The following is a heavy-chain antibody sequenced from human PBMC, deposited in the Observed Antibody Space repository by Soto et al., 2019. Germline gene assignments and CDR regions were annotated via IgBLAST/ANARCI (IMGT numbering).Heavy chain of an antibody. V-gene: IGHV3-15*07. CDR3: TTFGNYGGNSPFDY. J-gene: IGHJ4*02. Sequence: EVQLVESGGGWLKPGGSLSLYGEPSGFTLNNAWMNWARKPPGRGLGWAGRIKSKTDGGTTDFAAPVKGRFTISRDDSKTTLYLQMNSLKTEDTAVYYCTTFGNYGGNSPFDYWGQGTLVIVSS. D-gene: IGHD4-17*01. CDR2: IKSKTDGGTT. CDR1: GFTLNNAW.